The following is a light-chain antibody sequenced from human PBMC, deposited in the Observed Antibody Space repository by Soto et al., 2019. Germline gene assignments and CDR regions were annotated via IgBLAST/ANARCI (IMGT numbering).Light chain of an antibody. J-gene: IGKJ1*01. CDR3: QQYNSYPWT. Sequence: DIQMIQSPSALSASVGDRVTITCRASQSISRRLAWYQQKPGKAPKLLIYDASSLESGVAAGFSGSGSGTQFTLTISNLQPDDLATYSCQQYNSYPWTFGQGTRVEIK. V-gene: IGKV1-5*01. CDR2: DAS. CDR1: QSISRR.